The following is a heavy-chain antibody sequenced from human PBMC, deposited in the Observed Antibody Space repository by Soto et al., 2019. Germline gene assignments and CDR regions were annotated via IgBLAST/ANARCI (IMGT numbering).Heavy chain of an antibody. Sequence: GGSLRLSCAASGFTFSSYSMNWVRQAPGKGLEWVSSISSSSSYIYYADSVKGRFTISRDNAKNSLYLQMNSLRAEDTAVYYCARAYGEYYDFWSGYYAGQWFDPWGQGTLVTVSS. D-gene: IGHD3-3*01. CDR1: GFTFSSYS. V-gene: IGHV3-21*01. CDR2: ISSSSSYI. CDR3: ARAYGEYYDFWSGYYAGQWFDP. J-gene: IGHJ5*02.